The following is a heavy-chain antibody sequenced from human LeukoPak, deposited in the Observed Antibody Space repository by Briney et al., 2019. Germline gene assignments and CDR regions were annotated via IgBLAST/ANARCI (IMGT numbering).Heavy chain of an antibody. CDR2: IRSTGDST. CDR3: AARNTYYYDSALEY. V-gene: IGHV3-23*01. J-gene: IGHJ4*02. D-gene: IGHD3-22*01. Sequence: PGGSLRLSCAASGFTFSSYAITWVRQAPGKGLEWVSSIRSTGDSTFYADSVKGRFTISRDNAKNSLDLQLSNLRAEDTAVYYCAARNTYYYDSALEYWGQGTLVTVSS. CDR1: GFTFSSYA.